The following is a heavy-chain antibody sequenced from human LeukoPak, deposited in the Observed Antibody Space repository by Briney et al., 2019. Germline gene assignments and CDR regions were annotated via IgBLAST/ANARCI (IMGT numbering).Heavy chain of an antibody. J-gene: IGHJ4*02. Sequence: PGRSLRLSCVASGLAFSSYSMHWVRQAPGKGLEWVGVISYGGSDEYYTDSVKGRFTISRDNSKNTVYLQMNSLRADDTAVYYCARDFTPEWFDIHWGQGTLVTVS. CDR2: ISYGGSDE. D-gene: IGHD3-3*01. CDR3: ARDFTPEWFDIH. V-gene: IGHV3-30*04. CDR1: GLAFSSYS.